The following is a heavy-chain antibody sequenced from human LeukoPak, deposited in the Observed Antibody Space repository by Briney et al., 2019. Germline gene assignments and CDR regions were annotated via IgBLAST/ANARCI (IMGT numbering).Heavy chain of an antibody. CDR1: GGSMSPYH. V-gene: IGHV4-59*01. CDR2: IYYSGST. J-gene: IGHJ4*02. Sequence: PSETLSLTCTVSGGSMSPYHWGWIRQPPGKGLEWTGYIYYSGSTNYNPSLNSRVTISVDTSKNQFSLKLSSVTAADTAVYYCARDVGGSRQWLGEHYFDYWGQGTLVTVSS. CDR3: ARDVGGSRQWLGEHYFDY. D-gene: IGHD6-19*01.